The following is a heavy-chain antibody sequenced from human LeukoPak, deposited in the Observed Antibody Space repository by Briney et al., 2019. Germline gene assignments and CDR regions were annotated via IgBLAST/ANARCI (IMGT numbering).Heavy chain of an antibody. CDR3: AKDGTAIGGIGELYFDY. D-gene: IGHD3-10*01. CDR2: ISGSGGST. Sequence: GRSLRLSCAASGFTFSSYAMSWVRHPPGKWLEWVSAISGSGGSTYYADSVKGRFTISRDNSKNTLYLQMNSLRAEDTAVYYCAKDGTAIGGIGELYFDYWGQGTLVTVSS. V-gene: IGHV3-23*01. J-gene: IGHJ4*02. CDR1: GFTFSSYA.